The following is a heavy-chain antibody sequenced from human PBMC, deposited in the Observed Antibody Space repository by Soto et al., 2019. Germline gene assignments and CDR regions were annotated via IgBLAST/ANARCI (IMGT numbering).Heavy chain of an antibody. CDR2: IFPSGTT. V-gene: IGHV4-31*03. CDR1: GDSISSGGYY. J-gene: IGHJ4*02. Sequence: QVQLQESGPGLVKPSQTLALTCTVSGDSISSGGYYWSWIRQHPGKGLEWIGHIFPSGTTYYNPSLKSRLTISVDTSKNQFSLKLSSVTAADTAVYYCARAFSGYDHFDNWGQGTLVTVSS. D-gene: IGHD5-12*01. CDR3: ARAFSGYDHFDN.